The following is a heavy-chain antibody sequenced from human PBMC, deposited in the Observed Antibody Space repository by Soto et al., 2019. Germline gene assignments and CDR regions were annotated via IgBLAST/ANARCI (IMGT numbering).Heavy chain of an antibody. D-gene: IGHD3-9*01. CDR2: IHYSGNP. J-gene: IGHJ4*02. CDR1: SGSISGYY. Sequence: QVQLQESGPGLVKPSETLSLTCTVSSGSISGYYWGWIRQPPGEGLEWIGYIHYSGNPHYNPSLKSRVAISVDTSRSQFSLRLSSVTAADTAVYYCARGYFGNDWYYYFDNWGQGALVTVSS. CDR3: ARGYFGNDWYYYFDN. V-gene: IGHV4-59*01.